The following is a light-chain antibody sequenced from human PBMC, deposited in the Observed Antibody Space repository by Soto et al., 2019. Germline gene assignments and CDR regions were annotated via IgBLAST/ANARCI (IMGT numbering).Light chain of an antibody. CDR1: QSVGSN. Sequence: EIVTTQSPATLSVSPGERATLSCRASQSVGSNLVWYQQKPGQAPRLLIYGASTRATGIPARFSGSGSGTEFTLTISSLQSEDSAVYFCQQCNNWPPWTFGQGTKV. CDR2: GAS. V-gene: IGKV3D-15*01. J-gene: IGKJ1*01. CDR3: QQCNNWPPWT.